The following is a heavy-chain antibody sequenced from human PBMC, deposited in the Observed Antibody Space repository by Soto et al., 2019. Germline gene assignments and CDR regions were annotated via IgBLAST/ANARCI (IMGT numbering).Heavy chain of an antibody. CDR2: IYYSGST. Sequence: SETLSLTCTVSGGSISSSSYYWGWIRQPPGKGLEWIGSIYYSGSTYYNPSLKSRVTISVDTSKNQFSLKLSSVTAADTAVYYCARDIVVVVAATRLNWFDPWGQGTLVTVSS. J-gene: IGHJ5*02. D-gene: IGHD2-15*01. V-gene: IGHV4-39*01. CDR1: GGSISSSSYY. CDR3: ARDIVVVVAATRLNWFDP.